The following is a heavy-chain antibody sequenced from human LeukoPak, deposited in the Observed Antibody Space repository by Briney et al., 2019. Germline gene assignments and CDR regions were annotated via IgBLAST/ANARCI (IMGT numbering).Heavy chain of an antibody. V-gene: IGHV1-69*06. CDR3: ARSQPLAYFDL. CDR1: GGSFNSYA. J-gene: IGHJ2*01. CDR2: IIPIFGTA. Sequence: PVASVKVSCKASGGSFNSYATSWVRQAPGQGLEWMGGIIPIFGTANYAQKFQGRVTITADKSTNTAYMELSSLRSEDTAVYYCARSQPLAYFDLWGRGTLVTVSS.